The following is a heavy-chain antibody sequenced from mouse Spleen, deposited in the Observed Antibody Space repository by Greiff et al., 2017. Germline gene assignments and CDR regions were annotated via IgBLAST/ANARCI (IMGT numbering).Heavy chain of an antibody. CDR1: GYTFTDYY. V-gene: IGHV1-76*01. CDR2: IYPGSGNT. J-gene: IGHJ1*01. CDR3: ARSRYRYDVQWYFDV. Sequence: QVQLQQSGAELVRPGASVKLSCKASGYTFTDYYINWVKQRPGQGLEWIARIYPGSGNTYYNEKFKGKATLTAEKSSSTAYMQLSSLTSEDSAVYFCARSRYRYDVQWYFDVWGAGTTVTVSS. D-gene: IGHD2-14*01.